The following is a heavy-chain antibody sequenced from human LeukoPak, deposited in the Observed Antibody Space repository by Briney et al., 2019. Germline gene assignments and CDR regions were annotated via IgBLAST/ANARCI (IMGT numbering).Heavy chain of an antibody. D-gene: IGHD3-16*01. Sequence: GGSLRLSCAASGFTFSSYGMHWVRKAPGMGLEWVAVISYDGSNKYYADSVKGRFTISRDNSQDTLYLQMNSLRVDDTAVYYCAKGALKVDYWGQGTLVTVSS. CDR2: ISYDGSNK. CDR3: AKGALKVDY. V-gene: IGHV3-30*18. J-gene: IGHJ4*02. CDR1: GFTFSSYG.